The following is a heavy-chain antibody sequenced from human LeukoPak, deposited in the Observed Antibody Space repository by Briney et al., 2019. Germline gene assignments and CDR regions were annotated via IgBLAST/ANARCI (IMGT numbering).Heavy chain of an antibody. CDR2: INHSGST. CDR1: GGSFSGYY. J-gene: IGHJ4*02. D-gene: IGHD6-13*01. CDR3: ARLTAAAATGVDY. Sequence: SETLSLTCAAYGGSFSGYYWSWIRQPPGKGLEWIGQINHSGSTNYSPSLKSRVTISVDTSKNQFSLKLSSVTAADTAVYYCARLTAAAATGVDYWGQGTLVTVSS. V-gene: IGHV4-34*01.